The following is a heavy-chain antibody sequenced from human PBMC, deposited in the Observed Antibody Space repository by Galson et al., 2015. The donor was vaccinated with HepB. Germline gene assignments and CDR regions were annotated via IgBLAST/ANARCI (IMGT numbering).Heavy chain of an antibody. D-gene: IGHD3-10*01. Sequence: SVKVSCKASGFTFTSSAMQWVRQARGQRLEWIGWIVVGSGNTNYAQKFQERVTITRDMSTSTAYMELSSLRSEDTAVYYCAADHDWFGELFHHGMDVWGQGTTVTVSS. V-gene: IGHV1-58*02. J-gene: IGHJ6*02. CDR1: GFTFTSSA. CDR2: IVVGSGNT. CDR3: AADHDWFGELFHHGMDV.